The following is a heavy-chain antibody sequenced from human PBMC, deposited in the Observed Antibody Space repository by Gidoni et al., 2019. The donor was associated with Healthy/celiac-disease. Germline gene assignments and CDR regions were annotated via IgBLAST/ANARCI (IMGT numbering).Heavy chain of an antibody. CDR3: ARAPITIFDGGYYYYMDV. Sequence: QVQLVQSGAEVKKPGASVKVSCKASGYTFTSYYMHWVRQAPGQGLEWMGIINPSGGSTSYAQKFQGRVTMTRDTSTSTVYMELSSLRSEDTAVYYCARAPITIFDGGYYYYMDVWGKGTTVTVSS. CDR2: INPSGGST. J-gene: IGHJ6*03. CDR1: GYTFTSYY. D-gene: IGHD3-3*01. V-gene: IGHV1-46*01.